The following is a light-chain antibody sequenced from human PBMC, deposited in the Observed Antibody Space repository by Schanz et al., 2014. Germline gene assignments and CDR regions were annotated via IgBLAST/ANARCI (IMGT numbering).Light chain of an antibody. Sequence: QSVLTQPPSASGTPGQRVTISCSGSNSNIGRNVVNWYQQFPGTAPKLLIYGDNQRPSGVPDRFSGSKSSTTASLAISGLQSEDDADYYCCSYAGSPYVFGTGTKLTVL. V-gene: IGLV1-44*01. CDR3: CSYAGSPYV. CDR2: GDN. J-gene: IGLJ1*01. CDR1: NSNIGRNV.